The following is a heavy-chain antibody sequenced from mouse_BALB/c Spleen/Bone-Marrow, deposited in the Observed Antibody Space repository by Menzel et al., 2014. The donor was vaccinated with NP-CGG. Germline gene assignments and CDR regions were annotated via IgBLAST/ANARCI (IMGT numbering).Heavy chain of an antibody. Sequence: QVQLKDSGAELVRPGTSVKVSCKASGYAFTNYLIEWVKQRPGQGLEWIGMINPGSGGTNYNEKFKGKATLTADKSSSAAYWQLGSVTSNDFAVYFCARSGGNWNLEVWGAGATVTVAS. CDR1: GYAFTNYL. CDR3: ARSGGNWNLEV. CDR2: INPGSGGT. D-gene: IGHD2-1*01. V-gene: IGHV1-54*01. J-gene: IGHJ1*01.